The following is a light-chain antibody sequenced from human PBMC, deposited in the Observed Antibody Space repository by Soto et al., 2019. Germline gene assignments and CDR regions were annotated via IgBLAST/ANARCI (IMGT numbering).Light chain of an antibody. CDR3: SSYTTNHTRV. CDR1: SNDIGGYNY. J-gene: IGLJ3*02. Sequence: HSALTQPASVSGSPGQSITFSCTGTSNDIGGYNYVSWFQHHPDKAPKLIIYEVNDRPSGVSNRFSGSKSGNTASLTISGLQPEDEADYYCSSYTTNHTRVFGGGTKLTVL. CDR2: EVN. V-gene: IGLV2-14*01.